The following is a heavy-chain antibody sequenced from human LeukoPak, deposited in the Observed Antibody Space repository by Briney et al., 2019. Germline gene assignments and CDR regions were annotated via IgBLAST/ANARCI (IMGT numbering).Heavy chain of an antibody. D-gene: IGHD3-10*01. V-gene: IGHV4-39*01. CDR3: ATTNVLLWFGELSKTAYFDY. CDR1: GGSINSSSYY. J-gene: IGHJ4*02. Sequence: PSETLSLTCTVSGGSINSSSYYWGWIRQPPGKGLEWIGSIYYSGSTYYNPSLKSRVTISVDTSKNQFSLKLSSVTAADTAVYYCATTNVLLWFGELSKTAYFDYWGQGTLVTVSS. CDR2: IYYSGST.